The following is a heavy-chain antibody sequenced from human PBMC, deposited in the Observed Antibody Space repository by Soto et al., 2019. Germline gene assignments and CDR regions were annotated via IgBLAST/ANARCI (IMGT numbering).Heavy chain of an antibody. CDR2: IKQDGSEK. CDR1: GFPFSSHW. J-gene: IGHJ4*02. D-gene: IGHD1-20*01. Sequence: EVQLVESGGGLVQPGGSLRLSCAASGFPFSSHWMTWVRQAPGKGLGWVAYIKQDGSEKYYVDSVMGRFTMSRDNTQSSLSLQMNTLRVEDSAVYYCARITSPGYFDSWGQGTLVTVSS. V-gene: IGHV3-7*05. CDR3: ARITSPGYFDS.